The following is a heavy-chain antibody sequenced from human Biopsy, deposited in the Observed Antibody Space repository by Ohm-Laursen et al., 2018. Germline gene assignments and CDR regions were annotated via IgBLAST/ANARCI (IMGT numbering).Heavy chain of an antibody. CDR1: GGSIGSFF. J-gene: IGHJ4*02. V-gene: IGHV4-59*01. D-gene: IGHD1-26*01. Sequence: GTLSLTCPVPGGSIGSFFWSWIRQPPGKGLEWIGYIYYSGSTNYNPSLRSRVTISVDRSKNQFSLELSSVTAADTAVYYCARVGAGAPSIDYFDYWGQGALVTVSS. CDR3: ARVGAGAPSIDYFDY. CDR2: IYYSGST.